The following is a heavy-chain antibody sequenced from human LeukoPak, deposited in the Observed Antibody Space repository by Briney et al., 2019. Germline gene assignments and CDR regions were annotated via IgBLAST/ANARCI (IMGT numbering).Heavy chain of an antibody. D-gene: IGHD1-14*01. CDR1: GYTFSTYY. J-gene: IGHJ6*03. V-gene: IGHV1-46*01. CDR3: ATGTNYYYYMDV. CDR2: IHPTDGST. Sequence: ASVKVSCKTSGYTFSTYYMHWVRQAPGQGLEWLGIIHPTDGSTSYTQKIQGRVTITTDESTSTAYMELSSLRSEDTAVYYCATGTNYYYYMDVWGKGTTVTVSS.